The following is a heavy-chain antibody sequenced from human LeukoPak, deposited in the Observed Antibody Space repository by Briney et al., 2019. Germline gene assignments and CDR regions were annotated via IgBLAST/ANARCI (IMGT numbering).Heavy chain of an antibody. CDR2: MHYSGDS. CDR3: ARDLELERNRWNYFES. CDR1: GGSISSFF. D-gene: IGHD1-1*01. J-gene: IGHJ4*02. Sequence: GSLRLSCTVSGGSISSFFWSWIRQPPGKGLEWIGSMHYSGDSKYNPSLKSRVSLSIDTSKQQFSLRLSSVTAADTAVYYCARDLELERNRWNYFESWGQGTLVTVSS. V-gene: IGHV4-59*01.